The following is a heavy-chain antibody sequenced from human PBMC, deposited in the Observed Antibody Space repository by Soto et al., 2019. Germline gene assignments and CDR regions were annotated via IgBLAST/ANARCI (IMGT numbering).Heavy chain of an antibody. D-gene: IGHD3-16*01. V-gene: IGHV3-23*01. Sequence: EVQLLESGGGLVQPGGSLRLSCAASGFTFSGYAMSWVRQAPGKGLEWVSAISGSGGSTYYADSVKGRFTISRDNSKNTLYLQMNSLRAEDTAVYYCAKDLSRLYYYYGMDVWGQGTTVTVSS. J-gene: IGHJ6*02. CDR2: ISGSGGST. CDR1: GFTFSGYA. CDR3: AKDLSRLYYYYGMDV.